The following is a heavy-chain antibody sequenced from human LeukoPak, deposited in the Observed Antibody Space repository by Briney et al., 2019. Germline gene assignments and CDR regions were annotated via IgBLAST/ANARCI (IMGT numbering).Heavy chain of an antibody. D-gene: IGHD5-18*01. V-gene: IGHV1-18*01. CDR2: ISAYNGNT. J-gene: IGHJ4*02. CDR3: ANRAMGFDY. Sequence: ASVKVSCKASGGTFSSYAISWVRQAPGQGLEWMGWISAYNGNTNYAQKLQGRVTMTTDTSTSTAYMELRSLRSDDTAVYYCANRAMGFDYWGQGTLVTVSS. CDR1: GGTFSSYA.